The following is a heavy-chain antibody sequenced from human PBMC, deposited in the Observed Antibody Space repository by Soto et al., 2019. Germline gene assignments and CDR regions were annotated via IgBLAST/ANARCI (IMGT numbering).Heavy chain of an antibody. D-gene: IGHD6-13*01. CDR3: ARDEAAHTFDP. V-gene: IGHV1-18*01. Sequence: QVQLVQSGAEVKKPGASVKVSCKASGYTFTSYGISWVRQAPGQGLEWMGWISPYNGNTNYAQKLQGRVTMTTDTPTSTPYMALRSLRSDDTAVYSCARDEAAHTFDPWGKGILVTVSS. CDR1: GYTFTSYG. CDR2: ISPYNGNT. J-gene: IGHJ5*02.